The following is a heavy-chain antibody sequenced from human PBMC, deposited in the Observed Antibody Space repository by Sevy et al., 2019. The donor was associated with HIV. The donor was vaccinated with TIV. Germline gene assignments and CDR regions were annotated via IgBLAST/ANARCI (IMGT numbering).Heavy chain of an antibody. CDR1: GFTFSSYA. CDR3: ASETDY. Sequence: WGSLRLSCAASGFTFSSYAMHWVRQAPGKGLEWVAVISYDGSNKYYADSVKGRFTISRDNSKNTLYLQMNSLRAEDTAVYYCASETDYWGQGTLVTVSS. J-gene: IGHJ4*02. CDR2: ISYDGSNK. V-gene: IGHV3-30-3*01.